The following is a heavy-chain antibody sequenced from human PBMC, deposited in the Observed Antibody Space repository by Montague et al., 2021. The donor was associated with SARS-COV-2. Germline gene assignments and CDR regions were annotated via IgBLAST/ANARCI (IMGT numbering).Heavy chain of an antibody. Sequence: SETLSLTCTVSGGSISSSSSYWGWIRQPPGMGLEWIGSIYYSGSTYYNPSLKSRITISVDTSKNQFSLRLTPVTAADTAVYYCARDIRIPMLVVIQGYGMDVWGQGTTVTVSS. J-gene: IGHJ6*02. CDR2: IYYSGST. CDR1: GGSISSSSSY. CDR3: ARDIRIPMLVVIQGYGMDV. V-gene: IGHV4-39*07. D-gene: IGHD3-22*01.